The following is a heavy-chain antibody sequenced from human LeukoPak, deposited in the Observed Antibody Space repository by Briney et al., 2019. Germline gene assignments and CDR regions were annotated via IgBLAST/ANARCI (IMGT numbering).Heavy chain of an antibody. J-gene: IGHJ4*02. CDR2: ISGSGGST. Sequence: GGSLRLSCAASGFTFISYSMNWVRQAPGKGLEWVSAISGSGGSTYYADSVKGRFTISRDNSKNTLYLQMNSLRAEDTAVYYCAKDTVAAVAVPYWGQGTLVTVSS. V-gene: IGHV3-23*01. CDR3: AKDTVAAVAVPY. D-gene: IGHD6-19*01. CDR1: GFTFISYS.